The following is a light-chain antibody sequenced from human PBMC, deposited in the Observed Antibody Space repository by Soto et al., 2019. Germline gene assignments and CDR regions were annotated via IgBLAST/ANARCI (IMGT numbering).Light chain of an antibody. V-gene: IGKV1-39*01. CDR2: AAS. J-gene: IGKJ2*01. Sequence: DIQMTQSPSSLSASVGDRVTITCRASRSITSYLNWYQQKPGKAPKLLIYAASSLQSGVPSRFSGSGSGTDFTLTISSLQPADFGNYYCQQSYSPPFTFGQETKLQVK. CDR1: RSITSY. CDR3: QQSYSPPFT.